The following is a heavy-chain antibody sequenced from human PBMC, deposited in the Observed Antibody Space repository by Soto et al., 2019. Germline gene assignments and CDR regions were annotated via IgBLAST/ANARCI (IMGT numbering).Heavy chain of an antibody. CDR3: ASGGXGDFWSGYYYYYYGMDV. CDR1: GGSISSSSYY. J-gene: IGHJ6*02. CDR2: IYYSGST. Sequence: SETLSLTGTVSGGSISSSSYYWGWIRQPPGKGVEWIGSIYYSGSTYYNPSLKSRVTISVDTSKNQFSLKLSSVTAADTAVYYCASGGXGDFWSGYYYYYYGMDVWGQGTTVTVSS. D-gene: IGHD3-3*01. V-gene: IGHV4-39*01.